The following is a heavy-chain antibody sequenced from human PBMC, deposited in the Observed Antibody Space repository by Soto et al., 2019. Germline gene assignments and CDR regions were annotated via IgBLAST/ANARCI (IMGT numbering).Heavy chain of an antibody. V-gene: IGHV4-61*01. CDR2: IYYSGST. D-gene: IGHD3-3*01. CDR3: ARISTYDFWSGYYRENWFDP. J-gene: IGHJ5*02. Sequence: SETLSLTCTVSGGSVSSGSYYWSWIRQPPGKGLEWIGYIYYSGSTNYNPSLKSRVTISVDTSKNQFSLKLSSVTAADTAVYYCARISTYDFWSGYYRENWFDPWGQGTLVTVSS. CDR1: GGSVSSGSYY.